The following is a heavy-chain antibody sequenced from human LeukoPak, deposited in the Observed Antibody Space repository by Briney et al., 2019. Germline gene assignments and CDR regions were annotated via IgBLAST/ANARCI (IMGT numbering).Heavy chain of an antibody. D-gene: IGHD3-10*01. CDR3: ARQDHGSYDY. J-gene: IGHJ4*02. CDR1: GYSFTTNW. CDR2: IFPGDSDT. V-gene: IGHV5-51*01. Sequence: GESLKISCKGSGYSFTTNWVVWVGQMPGKDLKWMGIIFPGDSDTRYSPSFQGQVTISADRSINTAYLQWTSLTASDTAMYYCARQDHGSYDYWGQGTMVTVSS.